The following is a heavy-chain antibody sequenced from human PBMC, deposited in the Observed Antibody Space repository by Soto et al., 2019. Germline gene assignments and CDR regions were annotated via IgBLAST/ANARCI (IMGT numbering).Heavy chain of an antibody. CDR2: INPDGSTT. D-gene: IGHD4-4*01. CDR1: GFTFSSYW. J-gene: IGHJ6*02. Sequence: GGSLRLSCAASGFTFSSYWMRWVRQAPGEGLMWVSRINPDGSTTSYADSVKGRFTISRDNAKNTLYLQMNSLRVEDTAVYYCARVPTTVTTPGMDVWGQGTTVTSP. CDR3: ARVPTTVTTPGMDV. V-gene: IGHV3-74*01.